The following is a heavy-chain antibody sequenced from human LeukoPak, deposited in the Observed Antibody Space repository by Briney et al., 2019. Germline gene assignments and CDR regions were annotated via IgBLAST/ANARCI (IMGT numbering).Heavy chain of an antibody. J-gene: IGHJ4*02. Sequence: PGRSLRLSYAASGFTFSSYEMNWVRKAPGKGLEWVSYISSSGTTIYYADSVKGRFTISRDNAKNSLYLQMNSLRAEDTAVYYCARDTYYYDSSGYFWGQGTLVTVSS. V-gene: IGHV3-48*03. CDR3: ARDTYYYDSSGYF. CDR2: ISSSGTTI. D-gene: IGHD3-22*01. CDR1: GFTFSSYE.